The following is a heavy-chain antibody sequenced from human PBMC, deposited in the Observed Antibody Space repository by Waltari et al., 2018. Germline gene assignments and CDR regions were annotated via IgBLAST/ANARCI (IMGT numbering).Heavy chain of an antibody. V-gene: IGHV3-33*01. CDR1: GFTLGRLG. CDR3: ASQSTTLFDY. J-gene: IGHJ4*02. Sequence: QVQLVESGGGVVQLGRSLRLSCAVSGFTLGRLGMHWVRQAPGKGLEWVAVIWHDGSNEYYVDSVKGRFTISRDNSKNTLYLQMNSLRAEDSAVYYCASQSTTLFDYWGQGTLVTVSS. D-gene: IGHD2-15*01. CDR2: IWHDGSNE.